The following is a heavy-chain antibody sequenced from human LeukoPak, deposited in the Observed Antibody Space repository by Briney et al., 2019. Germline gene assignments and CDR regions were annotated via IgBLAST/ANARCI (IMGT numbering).Heavy chain of an antibody. V-gene: IGHV4-34*01. CDR2: INHSGST. CDR3: ARGVRDYMDV. Sequence: SETLSLTCAVYGGSFSGYYWSWIRQHPGKGLEWIGEINHSGSTNYNPSLKSRVTISVDTSKNQFSLKLSSVTAADKAVYYCARGVRDYMDVWGKGTTVTVSS. J-gene: IGHJ6*03. CDR1: GGSFSGYY.